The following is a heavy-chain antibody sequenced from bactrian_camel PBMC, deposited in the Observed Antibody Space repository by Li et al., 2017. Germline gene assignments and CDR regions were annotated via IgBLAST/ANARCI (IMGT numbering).Heavy chain of an antibody. D-gene: IGHD6*01. CDR2: IYTSSSAT. J-gene: IGHJ4*01. CDR1: GYISGSYC. Sequence: DVQLVESGGASVQSGGSLKLSCKVSGYISGSYCMGWFRQAPGKEREGVAGIYTSSSATIYADSVKGRFTISQDVAKSTVYLQMNSLKPEDTAMYYCAADSAVVPGEELLPDLNYWGQGTQVTVS. V-gene: IGHV3S64*01. CDR3: AADSAVVPGEELLPDLNY.